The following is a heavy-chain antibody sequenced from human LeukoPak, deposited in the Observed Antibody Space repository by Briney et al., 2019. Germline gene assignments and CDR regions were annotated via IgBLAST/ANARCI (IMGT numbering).Heavy chain of an antibody. V-gene: IGHV3-23*01. CDR1: GFIFNEAW. J-gene: IGHJ4*02. Sequence: PGGSLRLSCVASGFIFNEAWMSWVRQAPGKGLEWVSAISGSGGSTYYADSVKGRFTISRDNSKNTLYLQMNSLRAEDTAVYYCAPSSGAPAAGAPFDYWGQGTLVTVSS. CDR2: ISGSGGST. CDR3: APSSGAPAAGAPFDY. D-gene: IGHD2-2*01.